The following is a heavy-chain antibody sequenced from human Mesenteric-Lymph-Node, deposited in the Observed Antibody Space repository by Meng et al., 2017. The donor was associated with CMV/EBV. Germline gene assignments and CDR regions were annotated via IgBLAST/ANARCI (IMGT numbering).Heavy chain of an antibody. J-gene: IGHJ4*02. D-gene: IGHD1-26*01. V-gene: IGHV4-59*01. CDR3: VRDEEVGAIFDY. CDR1: GGSISSYY. Sequence: SETLSLTCTVSGGSISSYYWSWIRQPPGKGLEWIGYIYYSGSTNYNPSLKSRVTISVDTSKNQFSLKLSSVTAADTAVYYCVRDEEVGAIFDYWGQGTLVTVSS. CDR2: IYYSGST.